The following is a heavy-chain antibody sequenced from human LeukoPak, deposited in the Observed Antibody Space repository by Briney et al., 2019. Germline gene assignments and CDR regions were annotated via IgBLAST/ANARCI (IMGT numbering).Heavy chain of an antibody. D-gene: IGHD2-2*01. J-gene: IGHJ6*03. Sequence: PSETLSLTCAVYGGSFSDYYWSWIRRPPGKGLEWIGEINHSGSTNYNPSLKSRVTISVDTSKNQFSLKLSSVTAADTAVYYCARGNIVVVPAARYYYYYMDVWGKGTTVTVSS. V-gene: IGHV4-34*01. CDR1: GGSFSDYY. CDR2: INHSGST. CDR3: ARGNIVVVPAARYYYYYMDV.